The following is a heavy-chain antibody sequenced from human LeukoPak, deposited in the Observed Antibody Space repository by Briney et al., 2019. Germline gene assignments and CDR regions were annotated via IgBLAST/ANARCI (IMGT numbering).Heavy chain of an antibody. CDR1: GFTFSSYW. J-gene: IGHJ2*01. D-gene: IGHD3-22*01. V-gene: IGHV3-7*01. CDR3: ARVAEDSSGYHHFGLFWYFDL. CDR2: IKQDGSEK. Sequence: GGSLRLSCAASGFTFSSYWMSWVRQAPGKGLEWVANIKQDGSEKYYVDSVKGRFTISRDNAKNSLYLQMNSLRAEDTAVYYRARVAEDSSGYHHFGLFWYFDLWGRGTLVTVSS.